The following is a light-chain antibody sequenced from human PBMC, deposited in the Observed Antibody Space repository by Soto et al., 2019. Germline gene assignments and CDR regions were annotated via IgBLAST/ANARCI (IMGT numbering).Light chain of an antibody. J-gene: IGKJ1*01. CDR3: QQYGSSPQT. CDR2: GAS. V-gene: IGKV3-20*01. CDR1: QRVSRSY. Sequence: EIVLTQSPGTLSLSPGERATLSCRASQRVSRSYLAWYQQKPGQAPRLLIYGASYRATGIPDRFSGSGSGTDFILTISRLEPADFAVYYCQQYGSSPQTFGQGTKVEIK.